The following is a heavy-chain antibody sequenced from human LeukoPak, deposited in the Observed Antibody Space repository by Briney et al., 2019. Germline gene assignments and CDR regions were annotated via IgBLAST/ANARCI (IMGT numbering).Heavy chain of an antibody. CDR1: GFSLSTSGVC. Sequence: SGPTLVNPTQTLTLTCTFSGFSLSTSGVCVGWIRQPPGKALEWLALIYWDDDKRYSPSLKSRLTITKDTSKNQVVLTMTNMDPVDTATYYCAHRRHGGRTGKGTFDYWGQGTLVTVSS. CDR2: IYWDDDK. D-gene: IGHD1-26*01. J-gene: IGHJ4*02. V-gene: IGHV2-5*02. CDR3: AHRRHGGRTGKGTFDY.